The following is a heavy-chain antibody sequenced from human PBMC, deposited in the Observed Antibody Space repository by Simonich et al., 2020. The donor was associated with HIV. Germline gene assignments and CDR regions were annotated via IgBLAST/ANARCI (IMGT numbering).Heavy chain of an antibody. D-gene: IGHD3-3*01. CDR2: INHSGIN. CDR1: GGSFSGYY. V-gene: IGHV4-34*01. J-gene: IGHJ4*02. CDR3: ARRDRELILYFDY. Sequence: QVQLQQWGAGLLKPSETLSLTCAVYGGSFSGYYWSWIRQPPGKGLEWIGEINHSGINNYKSSLNSRATISVDKSKNHFSLKLSSVTAADTAIYYCARRDRELILYFDYWGQGNLVTVSS.